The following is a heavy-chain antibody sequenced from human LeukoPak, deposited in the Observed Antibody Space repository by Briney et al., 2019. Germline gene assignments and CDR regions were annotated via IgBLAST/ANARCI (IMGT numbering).Heavy chain of an antibody. V-gene: IGHV3-11*06. CDR1: GFTFSDFY. J-gene: IGHJ4*02. Sequence: GGSLRLSCAASGFTFSDFYMTWIRQAPGKGLEWVSSISGSNSYIFYADSVKGRFTVSRDNAKDSLYLQMNSLRAEDTAVYYCARALTTLTYEGYWGQGTLVTVSS. D-gene: IGHD1-1*01. CDR2: ISGSNSYI. CDR3: ARALTTLTYEGY.